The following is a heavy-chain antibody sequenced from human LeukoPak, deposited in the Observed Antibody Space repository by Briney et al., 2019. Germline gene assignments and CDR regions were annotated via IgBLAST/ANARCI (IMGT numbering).Heavy chain of an antibody. J-gene: IGHJ3*02. V-gene: IGHV3-30*18. D-gene: IGHD3-10*01. CDR2: ISYDGSNK. CDR1: GFTFSSYG. Sequence: GGSLRLSCAASGFTFSSYGMHWVRQAPGKGLEWVAVISYDGSNKYYADSVKGRFTISRDNSKNTLYLQMNSLRAEDTAVYYCAKDRVTMVRGVIAAFDIWGQGTMVTVSS. CDR3: AKDRVTMVRGVIAAFDI.